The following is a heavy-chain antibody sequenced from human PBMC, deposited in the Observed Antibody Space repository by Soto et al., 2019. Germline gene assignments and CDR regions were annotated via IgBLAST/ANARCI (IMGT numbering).Heavy chain of an antibody. J-gene: IGHJ4*02. CDR2: IYYSGST. D-gene: IGHD5-12*01. V-gene: IGHV4-31*03. CDR1: GGSISSGGYY. CDR3: ARHLVATITIDY. Sequence: SLTCTVSGGSISSGGYYWSWIRQHPGKGLEWIGYIYYSGSTYYNPSLKSRVIISVDTSKNQFSLKLSSVTAADTAVYYCARHLVATITIDYWGQGTLVTV.